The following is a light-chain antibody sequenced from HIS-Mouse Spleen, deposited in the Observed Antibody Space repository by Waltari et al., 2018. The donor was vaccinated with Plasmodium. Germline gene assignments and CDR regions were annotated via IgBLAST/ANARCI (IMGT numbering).Light chain of an antibody. CDR3: QSADSSGTYRV. J-gene: IGLJ2*01. Sequence: SYELTHPPSVSVSPGQTARNTCSGDAWPKPYAYWYQQKPGQAPVLVKYKDRERPSGIPVRFSGSSSGTTVTLTSSGVQAEDEADYYCQSADSSGTYRVFGGGTKLTVL. CDR2: KDR. CDR1: AWPKPY. V-gene: IGLV3-25*03.